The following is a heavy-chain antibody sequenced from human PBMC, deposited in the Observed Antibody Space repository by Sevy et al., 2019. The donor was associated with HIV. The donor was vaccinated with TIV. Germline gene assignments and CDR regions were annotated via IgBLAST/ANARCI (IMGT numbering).Heavy chain of an antibody. CDR2: IWYDGSNK. J-gene: IGHJ5*02. D-gene: IGHD5-18*01. CDR3: ARDREETAMSFNWFDP. V-gene: IGHV3-33*01. Sequence: GGSLRLSCAASGFTFSSYGMHWVRQTPGKGLEWVAVIWYDGSNKYYGDSVKGRFTIYRDNSKNTLWLQMNSLRPEDTAAYYCARDREETAMSFNWFDPWGQGTLVTVSS. CDR1: GFTFSSYG.